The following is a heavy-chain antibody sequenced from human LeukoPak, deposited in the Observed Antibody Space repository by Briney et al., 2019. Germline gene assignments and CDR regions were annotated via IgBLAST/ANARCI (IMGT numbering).Heavy chain of an antibody. D-gene: IGHD6-13*01. CDR1: GGSISSGGYY. V-gene: IGHV4-30-2*01. Sequence: SETLSLTCTVSGGSISSGGYYWSWIRQPPGKGLEWIGYIYHSGSTYYNPSLKSRVTISVDRSKNQFSLKLSSVTAADTAVYYCARGSSSWYDAFDIWGQGTMVTVSS. J-gene: IGHJ3*02. CDR2: IYHSGST. CDR3: ARGSSSWYDAFDI.